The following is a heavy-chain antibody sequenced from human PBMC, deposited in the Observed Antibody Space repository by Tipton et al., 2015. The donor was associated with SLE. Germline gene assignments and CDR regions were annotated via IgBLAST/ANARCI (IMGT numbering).Heavy chain of an antibody. Sequence: TLSLTCTVSGGSISSGSYFWSWIRQPAGKGLEWIGRIYTSGSTNYNPSLKSRVTISVDTSKNQFSLKLSSVTAADTAVYYCARSAVYGGATSFDYWGQGTLVTVSS. CDR2: IYTSGST. V-gene: IGHV4-61*02. J-gene: IGHJ4*02. CDR3: ARSAVYGGATSFDY. CDR1: GGSISSGSYF. D-gene: IGHD1-26*01.